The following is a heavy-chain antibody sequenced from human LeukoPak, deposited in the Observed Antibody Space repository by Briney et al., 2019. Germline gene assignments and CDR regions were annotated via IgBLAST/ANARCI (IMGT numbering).Heavy chain of an antibody. CDR1: GYTFTGYY. CDR3: ATGRSANYYYYYMDV. Sequence: ASVKVSCKASGYTFTGYYMHWVRQAPGQGLEWMGWMNPNSGNTGYAQKFQGRVSMTRNTSISTAYMDLSSLTSEDTAIYYCATGRSANYYYYYMDVWGKGTTVTISS. D-gene: IGHD3-10*01. CDR2: MNPNSGNT. J-gene: IGHJ6*03. V-gene: IGHV1-8*02.